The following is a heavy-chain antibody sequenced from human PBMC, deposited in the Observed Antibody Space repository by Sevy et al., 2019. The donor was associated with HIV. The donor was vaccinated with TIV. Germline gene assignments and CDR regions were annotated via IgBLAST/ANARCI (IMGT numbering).Heavy chain of an antibody. D-gene: IGHD6-13*01. CDR3: AKDSSIEGGIAAVGTGIFDF. Sequence: GGSLRLSCAASGFTFDEYGMHWVRQAPGKGLEWVSGINWNSGNIGYADSVKGRFTISRDNAKNYLYLQMNRLRAEDTALDYGAKDSSIEGGIAAVGTGIFDFWGQGTLVTVSS. CDR1: GFTFDEYG. CDR2: INWNSGNI. J-gene: IGHJ4*02. V-gene: IGHV3-9*01.